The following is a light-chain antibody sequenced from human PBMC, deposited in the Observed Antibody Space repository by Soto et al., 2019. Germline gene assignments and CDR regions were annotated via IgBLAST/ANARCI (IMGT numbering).Light chain of an antibody. Sequence: QSALTQPASVSGSPGQSITISCTGTSSDVGGYNYVSWYQQHPGKAPKVMIYEVSNRPSGVSNRFSGSKSGNTASLTISGLQAEDEADYYCSSYTSSNVVFGVGTMLTVL. V-gene: IGLV2-14*01. CDR3: SSYTSSNVV. CDR2: EVS. J-gene: IGLJ2*01. CDR1: SSDVGGYNY.